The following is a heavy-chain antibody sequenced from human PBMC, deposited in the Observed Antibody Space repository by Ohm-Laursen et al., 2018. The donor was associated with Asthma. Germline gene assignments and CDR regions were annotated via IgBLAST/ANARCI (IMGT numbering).Heavy chain of an antibody. CDR1: GGSFSGYY. CDR2: INHSGST. J-gene: IGHJ4*02. V-gene: IGHV4-34*09. D-gene: IGHD4-17*01. Sequence: QTLSLTCAVYGGSFSGYYWSWIRQPPGKGLEWIGEINHSGSTNYNPSLKSRVTISVDTSKNQFSLKLSSVTAADTAVYYCARGGYGGYVADYWGQGTLVTVSS. CDR3: ARGGYGGYVADY.